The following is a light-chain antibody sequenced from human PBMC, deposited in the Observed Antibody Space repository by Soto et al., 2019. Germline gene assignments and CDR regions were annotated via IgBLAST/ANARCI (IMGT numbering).Light chain of an antibody. CDR3: LSFDSSLSDSVV. V-gene: IGLV1-40*01. CDR2: GNT. J-gene: IGLJ2*01. CDR1: SSNIGAGYD. Sequence: QSVLTQPPSVSGAPGQRVTISCTGSSSNIGAGYDVHWYQQLPGRAPKLLIYGNTNRPSGVPDRFSGSKSGTSASLAITGLQAEDEADYYCLSFDSSLSDSVVFGGGTKLTVL.